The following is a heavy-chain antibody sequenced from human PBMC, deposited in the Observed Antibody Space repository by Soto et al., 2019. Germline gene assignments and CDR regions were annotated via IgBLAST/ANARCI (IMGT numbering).Heavy chain of an antibody. CDR2: ISGSGGST. J-gene: IGHJ5*02. Sequence: PGGSLRLSCAASGFTFSSYAMSWVRQAPGKGLEWVSAISGSGGSTYYADSVKGRFTISRDNSKNTLYLQMNSLRAEDTAVYYCAKDSYYDFWSGFDNWFGPWGQGNLVTVSS. D-gene: IGHD3-3*01. V-gene: IGHV3-23*01. CDR3: AKDSYYDFWSGFDNWFGP. CDR1: GFTFSSYA.